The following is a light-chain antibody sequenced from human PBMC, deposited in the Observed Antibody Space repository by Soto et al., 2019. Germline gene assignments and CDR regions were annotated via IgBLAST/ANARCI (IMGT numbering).Light chain of an antibody. J-gene: IGLJ1*01. V-gene: IGLV2-14*01. CDR3: SSYTTRSTYV. Sequence: QSALTQPASVSGSPGQSITISCTGTSRDIGFFNYVSWYQQFPGYAPKLIIFEVTNRPSGVSNRFSASKSGNTASLTISGLQAEDGADYYCSSYTTRSTYVFGTGTKLTVL. CDR2: EVT. CDR1: SRDIGFFNY.